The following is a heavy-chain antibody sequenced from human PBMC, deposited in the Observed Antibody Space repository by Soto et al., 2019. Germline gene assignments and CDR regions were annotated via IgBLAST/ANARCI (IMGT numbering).Heavy chain of an antibody. CDR1: GGTFDSYG. CDR3: ATMGATVYFFDN. J-gene: IGHJ4*02. D-gene: IGHD1-26*01. V-gene: IGHV1-69*13. CDR2: LIPIFGTP. Sequence: SVKVSCKASGGTFDSYGINWVRQAPGQGPEWMGGLIPIFGTPNYAQKFQGRVTISADDSTSTAYMELSSLRYEDTAVYYCATMGATVYFFDNWGQGTLVTVSS.